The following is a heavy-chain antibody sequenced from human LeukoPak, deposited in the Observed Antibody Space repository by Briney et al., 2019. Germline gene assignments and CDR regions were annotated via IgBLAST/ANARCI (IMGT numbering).Heavy chain of an antibody. CDR1: GYSLSDLS. D-gene: IGHD1-1*01. CDR3: ATDRLEIYSFHI. Sequence: ALGKPCCKVSGYSLSDLSIHWVRRVGGTGLEWLGGFEPEEGEHGDTIFAQNFEDGLTLTEDTAADTACMELASLTSEDTAVYYCATDRLEIYSFHIWGQGAMVTVSS. V-gene: IGHV1-24*01. J-gene: IGHJ3*02. CDR2: FEPEEGEHGDT.